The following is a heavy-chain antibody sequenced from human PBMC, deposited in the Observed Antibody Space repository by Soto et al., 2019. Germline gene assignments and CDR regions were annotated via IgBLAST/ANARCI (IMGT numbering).Heavy chain of an antibody. CDR2: ISGSGFKK. CDR3: AKNQGVELVPLATVDWFDP. J-gene: IGHJ5*02. Sequence: GGTLRLSCAASGFIFENFGMSWVRQAPGKGLEWISSISGSGFKKYYADSVKGRFTISRDNSKSTVYLELNNLSAEDTAVYHCAKNQGVELVPLATVDWFDPWGQGSVVTVSS. CDR1: GFIFENFG. D-gene: IGHD1-26*01. V-gene: IGHV3-23*01.